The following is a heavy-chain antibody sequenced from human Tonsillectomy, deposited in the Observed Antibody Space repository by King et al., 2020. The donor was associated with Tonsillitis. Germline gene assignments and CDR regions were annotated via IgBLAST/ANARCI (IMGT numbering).Heavy chain of an antibody. D-gene: IGHD2-21*02. J-gene: IGHJ5*02. CDR1: GFTFSNYA. CDR3: VKDTVTAMT. Sequence: QLVESGGGLVQPGGSLRLSCSASGFTFSNYAFHWVRQAPGKGLESVSAIITNGGSTYYADTVKGRITISRDNSKNTLYLQMSSLRPEDTALYYCVKDTVTAMTWGQGSLVTVSS. CDR2: IITNGGST. V-gene: IGHV3-64D*06.